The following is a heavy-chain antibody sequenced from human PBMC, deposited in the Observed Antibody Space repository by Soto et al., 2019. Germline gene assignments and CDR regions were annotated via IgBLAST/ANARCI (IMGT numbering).Heavy chain of an antibody. CDR1: GFTFSSYG. Sequence: PGGSLRLSCAASGFTFSSYGMHWVRQAPGKGLEWVAVIWYDGSNKYYADSVKGRFTISRDNSKNTLYLQMNSLRAEDTAVYYCARDLLDIVVVPAAPNGIAAAGGADYWGQGTLVTVSS. D-gene: IGHD2-2*03. CDR3: ARDLLDIVVVPAAPNGIAAAGGADY. J-gene: IGHJ4*02. V-gene: IGHV3-33*01. CDR2: IWYDGSNK.